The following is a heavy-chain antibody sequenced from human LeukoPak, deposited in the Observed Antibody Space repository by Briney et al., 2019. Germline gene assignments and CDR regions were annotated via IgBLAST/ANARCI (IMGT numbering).Heavy chain of an antibody. Sequence: PSETLSLTCAVSGYSISSGYYWGWLRQPPGKGLEWIGSIYHSGSTYYRPSLKSRVAISVDPSKNQFSLKLRSVTAADTAVYYCARHVGYYYYMDVWGKGTTVTVSS. CDR3: ARHVGYYYYMDV. V-gene: IGHV4-38-2*01. J-gene: IGHJ6*03. CDR2: IYHSGST. CDR1: GYSISSGYY. D-gene: IGHD3-10*02.